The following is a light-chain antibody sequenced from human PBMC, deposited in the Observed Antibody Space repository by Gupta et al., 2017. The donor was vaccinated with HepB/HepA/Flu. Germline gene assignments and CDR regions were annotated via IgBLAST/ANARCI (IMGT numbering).Light chain of an antibody. CDR1: DSDVGGYDY. Sequence: QSALTQPASASGSPGQSITISGTGSDSDVGGYDYVSWYQQPPGKAHKLIIFHVSKRAAGVADRFSGSKACSTASLTVSGDQAEEEDDYYCSSYGGNSDVVFGGGTKLTVL. CDR2: HVS. CDR3: SSYGGNSDVV. J-gene: IGLJ2*01. V-gene: IGLV2-8*01.